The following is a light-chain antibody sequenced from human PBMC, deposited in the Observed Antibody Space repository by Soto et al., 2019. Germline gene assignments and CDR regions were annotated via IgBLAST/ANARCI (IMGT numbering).Light chain of an antibody. V-gene: IGLV2-14*01. J-gene: IGLJ2*01. CDR2: DVR. Sequence: QSALTQPASISGSPGQSVTISCTGTSSDIGGYNYTSWYQQLPGKTPKFLIYDVRNRPSGVSNRFSGSRSGNTASLTISGLQAEDEADYYCSSSTSSSTVIFGGGTKLTVL. CDR1: SSDIGGYNY. CDR3: SSSTSSSTVI.